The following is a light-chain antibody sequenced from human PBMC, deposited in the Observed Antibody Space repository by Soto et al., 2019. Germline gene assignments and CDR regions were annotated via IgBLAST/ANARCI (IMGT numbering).Light chain of an antibody. CDR2: DVS. CDR1: SSDVGGYNY. CDR3: SSYTSSYGV. Sequence: QSALTQPASVSGSPGQSITISCTGTSSDVGGYNYVSWYQQHPGKAPKLMIYDVSNRPSGVSNRFSGSKSGNTASLTISGLQAEDEDDYYCSSYTSSYGVFGGGTKLTVL. V-gene: IGLV2-14*01. J-gene: IGLJ2*01.